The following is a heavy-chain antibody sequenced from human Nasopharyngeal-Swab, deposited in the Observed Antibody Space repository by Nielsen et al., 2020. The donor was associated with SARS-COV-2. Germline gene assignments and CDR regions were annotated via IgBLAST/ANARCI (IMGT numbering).Heavy chain of an antibody. J-gene: IGHJ4*02. CDR3: ARGGIPPHFRSYFDY. CDR2: INPSGGST. Sequence: ASVKVSCKASGYTFTSYYMHWVRQAPGQGLEWVGIINPSGGSTSYAQKFQGRVTMTRDTSTSTVYMELSSLGSEDTAVYYCARGGIPPHFRSYFDYWGQGTLVTVSS. CDR1: GYTFTSYY. D-gene: IGHD2-21*01. V-gene: IGHV1-46*01.